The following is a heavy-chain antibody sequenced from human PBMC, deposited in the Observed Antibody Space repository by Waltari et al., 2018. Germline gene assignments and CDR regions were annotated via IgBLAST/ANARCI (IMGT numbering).Heavy chain of an antibody. Sequence: EVQLSESGGGWVQPGGALRLSCATSGLTLSSYGMSWVRQAPGKGLGWVADIRDNGNTHYADSVKGRFTISRDISNSIVYLQMQSLRDEDTALYYCVGARDTPWGQGTLVTVSS. CDR2: IRDNGNT. CDR1: GLTLSSYG. J-gene: IGHJ5*02. D-gene: IGHD2-21*01. V-gene: IGHV3-23*01. CDR3: VGARDTP.